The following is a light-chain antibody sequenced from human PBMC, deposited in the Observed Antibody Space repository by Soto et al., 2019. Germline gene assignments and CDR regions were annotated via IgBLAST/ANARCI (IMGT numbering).Light chain of an antibody. V-gene: IGKV3-11*01. CDR1: QDVSMF. CDR3: QQRSTWLST. J-gene: IGKJ2*01. CDR2: DAS. Sequence: EIVLAQSPATLSLSPGERATLSCRASQDVSMFLAWYQQRPGQAPRLLIHDASNRATGVPARFSGSGSGTDFAITISSLETEDFAVYYWQQRSTWLSTFGRSTKMEV.